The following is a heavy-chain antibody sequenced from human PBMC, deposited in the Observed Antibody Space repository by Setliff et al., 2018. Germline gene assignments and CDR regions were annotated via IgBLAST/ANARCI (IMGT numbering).Heavy chain of an antibody. Sequence: ASVKVSCKASGDTFSTYALSWVRQAPGQGLEWMGGIIPLLETVKYAQKFQGRLTITADGSTNTVHMEVTSLRTEDTAVYYCARAGMASVNRKGVFEYWGQGTLVTVSS. CDR3: ARAGMASVNRKGVFEY. V-gene: IGHV1-69*13. J-gene: IGHJ4*02. D-gene: IGHD3-10*01. CDR2: IIPLLETV. CDR1: GDTFSTYA.